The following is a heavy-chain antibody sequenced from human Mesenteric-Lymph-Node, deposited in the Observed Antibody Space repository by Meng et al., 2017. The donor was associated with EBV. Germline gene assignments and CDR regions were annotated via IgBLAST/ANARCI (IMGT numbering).Heavy chain of an antibody. V-gene: IGHV1-8*01. J-gene: IGHJ4*02. CDR2: MNPDSGDT. D-gene: IGHD1-26*01. CDR1: GYTFTSYN. CDR3: AKTRSGSPWDFDN. Sequence: QVQLVQSGAEMKKPGSPVKVSCKASGYTFTSYNINWVRQATGRGLEWIGWMNPDSGDTGYGQKFQDRVSMTRNTYISTAYMELSSLSHEDTAIYYCAKTRSGSPWDFDNWGQGTLVTVSS.